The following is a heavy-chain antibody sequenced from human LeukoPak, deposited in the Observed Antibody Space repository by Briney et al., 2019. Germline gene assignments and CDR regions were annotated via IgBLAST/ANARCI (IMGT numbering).Heavy chain of an antibody. J-gene: IGHJ6*02. D-gene: IGHD3-3*01. Sequence: XETLSLTCTVSGGSLSSYYWSWIRQPPGKGLEWIGYIYYSGSTNYNPSLKSRVTISVDTSKNQFSLKLSSVTAADTAVYYCAIESGTFWSGYQYYYGMDVWGRGTTVTVSS. CDR1: GGSLSSYY. V-gene: IGHV4-59*01. CDR3: AIESGTFWSGYQYYYGMDV. CDR2: IYYSGST.